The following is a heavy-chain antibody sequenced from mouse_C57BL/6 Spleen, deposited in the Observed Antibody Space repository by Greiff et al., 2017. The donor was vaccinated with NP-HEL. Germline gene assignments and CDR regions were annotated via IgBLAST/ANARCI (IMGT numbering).Heavy chain of an antibody. Sequence: QVHVKQPGAELVMPGASVKLSCKASGYTFTSYWMHWVKQRPGQGLEWIGEIDPSDSYTNYNQKFKGKSTLTVDKSSSTAYMQLSSLTSEDSAVYYCAKRGDGYYDCFDYWGQGTTLTVSS. CDR3: AKRGDGYYDCFDY. J-gene: IGHJ2*01. V-gene: IGHV1-69*01. CDR2: IDPSDSYT. D-gene: IGHD2-3*01. CDR1: GYTFTSYW.